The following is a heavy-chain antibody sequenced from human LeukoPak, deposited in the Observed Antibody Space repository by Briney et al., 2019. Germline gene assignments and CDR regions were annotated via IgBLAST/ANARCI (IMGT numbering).Heavy chain of an antibody. CDR2: INHSGST. CDR3: ARTSVAAAISPYYFDY. D-gene: IGHD2-2*02. J-gene: IGHJ4*02. CDR1: GGSFSGYY. V-gene: IGHV4-34*01. Sequence: SETLSLTCAVYGGSFSGYYWSWIRQPPGKGLEWIGEINHSGSTNYNPSLKSRVTISVDTSKNQFSLKLSSVTAADTAVYYCARTSVAAAISPYYFDYWGQGTLVTVSS.